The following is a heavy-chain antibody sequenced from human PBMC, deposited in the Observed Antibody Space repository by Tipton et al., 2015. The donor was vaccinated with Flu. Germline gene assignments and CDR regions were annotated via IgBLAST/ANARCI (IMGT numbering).Heavy chain of an antibody. V-gene: IGHV3-23*01. CDR1: GFSFSRYA. D-gene: IGHD3-22*01. CDR3: ARDRGYYNDSSGSDAFNF. J-gene: IGHJ3*01. CDR2: ISGSGGRTCGRT. Sequence: SLRLSCAASGFSFSRYAMSWVRQAPGKGLEWVSTISGSGGRTCGRTYYADSVKGRFTISRDNSKNTLFLQMNSLRAGDTAVYYCARDRGYYNDSSGSDAFNFWSQGTVVTV.